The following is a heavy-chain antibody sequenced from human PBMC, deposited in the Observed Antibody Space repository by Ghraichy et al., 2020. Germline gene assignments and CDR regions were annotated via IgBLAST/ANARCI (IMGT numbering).Heavy chain of an antibody. CDR1: GGSISSYY. Sequence: SETLSLTCTVSGGSISSYYWSWIRQPPGKGLEWIGYIYYSGSTNYNPSLKSRVTISVDTSKNQFSLKLSSVTAADTAVYYCARRRLRFEPPDYWGQGTLVTVSS. CDR2: IYYSGST. V-gene: IGHV4-59*01. J-gene: IGHJ4*02. CDR3: ARRRLRFEPPDY. D-gene: IGHD5-12*01.